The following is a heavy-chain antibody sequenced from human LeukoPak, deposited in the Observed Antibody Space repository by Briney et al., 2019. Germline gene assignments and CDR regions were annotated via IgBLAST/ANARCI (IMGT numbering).Heavy chain of an antibody. Sequence: PSETLSLTCAVYGGSFSGHYWSWIRQPPGKGLEWIGEINHSGSTNYNPSLESRVTISVDTSKNHFSLKLSSVTAADTAAYYCASGQYYDLWSGYYVDWGQGTLVTVSA. V-gene: IGHV4-34*01. CDR1: GGSFSGHY. CDR2: INHSGST. D-gene: IGHD3-3*01. J-gene: IGHJ4*02. CDR3: ASGQYYDLWSGYYVD.